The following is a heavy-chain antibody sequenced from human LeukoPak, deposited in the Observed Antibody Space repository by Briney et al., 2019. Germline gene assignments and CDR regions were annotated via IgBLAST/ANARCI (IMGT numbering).Heavy chain of an antibody. CDR2: VNHSGST. J-gene: IGHJ4*02. Sequence: SETLSVTCAVYGGSFSGYYWSRIRQPPGKGLEWIGEVNHSGSTNYNPSLKSRVIISLDTSKNQFSLKMTSVTAADTAVYYCARVGDYCSGGSCYDYWGQGTLVTVSS. CDR3: ARVGDYCSGGSCYDY. D-gene: IGHD2-15*01. CDR1: GGSFSGYY. V-gene: IGHV4-34*01.